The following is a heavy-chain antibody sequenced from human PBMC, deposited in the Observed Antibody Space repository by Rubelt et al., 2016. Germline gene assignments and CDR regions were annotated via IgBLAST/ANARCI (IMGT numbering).Heavy chain of an antibody. CDR3: AMGGYYYFMDV. Sequence: QVQLQQWGAGLLKPSETLSLTCTVSGGSISSYYWSWIRQPPGQGLEWIGYIYYSGSTNCNPSLKGRVSISIDTSKNQFSLKLSSVTAADTAVYYCAMGGYYYFMDVWGKGTTVTVSS. CDR2: IYYSGST. D-gene: IGHD3-16*01. CDR1: GGSISSYY. V-gene: IGHV4-59*12. J-gene: IGHJ6*03.